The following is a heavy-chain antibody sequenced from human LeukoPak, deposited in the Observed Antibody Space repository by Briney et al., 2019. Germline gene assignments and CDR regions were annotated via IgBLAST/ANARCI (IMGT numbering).Heavy chain of an antibody. CDR3: ARWASSSWYRGAFDY. V-gene: IGHV4-34*01. Sequence: PSETLSLTCAVYGGSFSGYYWSWIRQPPGKGLEWIGEINHSGSTNYNPSLKSRVTMSVDTSKNQFSLKLSSVTAADTAVYYCARWASSSWYRGAFDYWGQGTLVTVSS. CDR2: INHSGST. D-gene: IGHD6-13*01. CDR1: GGSFSGYY. J-gene: IGHJ4*02.